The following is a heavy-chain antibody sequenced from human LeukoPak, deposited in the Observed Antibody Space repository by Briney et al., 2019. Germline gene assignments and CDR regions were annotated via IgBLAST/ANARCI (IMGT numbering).Heavy chain of an antibody. CDR2: IYYSGST. CDR1: GGSISSSSYY. Sequence: SETLSLTCTVSGGSISSSSYYWGWIRQPPGKGLEWIGSIYYSGSTYYNPSLKSRVTISVDTSKNQFSLKLSSVTAADTAVYYCARGKYYFDYWGQGTLVTVSS. V-gene: IGHV4-39*07. CDR3: ARGKYYFDY. J-gene: IGHJ4*02.